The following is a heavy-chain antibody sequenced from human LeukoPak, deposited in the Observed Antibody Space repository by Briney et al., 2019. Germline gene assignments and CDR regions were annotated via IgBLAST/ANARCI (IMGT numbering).Heavy chain of an antibody. D-gene: IGHD4-17*01. Sequence: SETLSLTCTVSGGSISSYYWSWIRQPPGKGLEWIGYIYYSGSTNYNPSLKSRVTISVDTSKNQFSLKLSSVTAADTAVYYCARAPRWVTTIDYWGQGTLVTVSS. J-gene: IGHJ4*02. CDR1: GGSISSYY. V-gene: IGHV4-59*12. CDR2: IYYSGST. CDR3: ARAPRWVTTIDY.